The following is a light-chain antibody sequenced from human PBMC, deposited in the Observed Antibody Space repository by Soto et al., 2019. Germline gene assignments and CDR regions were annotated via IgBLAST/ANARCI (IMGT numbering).Light chain of an antibody. CDR3: QSYDSSLNGYV. Sequence: QSVLTQPPSVSGAPGQRVTISCTGSSSNIGANYDVHWYQQRPGTAPKLLIYADKYRPSGVPDRFSGSKSGTSASLAITGLQAEDEADYYCQSYDSSLNGYVFGTGTKVTVL. CDR1: SSNIGANYD. CDR2: ADK. V-gene: IGLV1-40*01. J-gene: IGLJ1*01.